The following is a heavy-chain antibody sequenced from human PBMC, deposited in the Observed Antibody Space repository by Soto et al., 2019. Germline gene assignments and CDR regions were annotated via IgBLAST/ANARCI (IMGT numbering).Heavy chain of an antibody. CDR3: TTEGVDDFSGGD. D-gene: IGHD3-3*01. CDR1: GFTFSTAW. Sequence: GGSLRLSCAASGFTFSTAWMTWVRQAPGKGLEWVGRIKAGGTTDYAAPVKGRFTISRDDSQNTVYLQMDSLKTEDTGVYYCTTEGVDDFSGGDWGKGTTVTVSS. V-gene: IGHV3-15*07. J-gene: IGHJ6*04. CDR2: IKAGGTT.